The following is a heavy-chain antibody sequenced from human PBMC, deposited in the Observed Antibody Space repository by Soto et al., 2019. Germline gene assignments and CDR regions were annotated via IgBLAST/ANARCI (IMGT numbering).Heavy chain of an antibody. J-gene: IGHJ4*02. V-gene: IGHV5-51*01. D-gene: IGHD1-26*01. CDR1: GYSFTTHW. Sequence: PGESLKISCKGSGYSFTTHWIGWVRQMSGKGLEWMGIINPDDSDTRNSPSFQGQVTISADKSISTAYLQWNSLKASDTAMYYCARRSNIVGAPFDYWGPGTLVTVSS. CDR3: ARRSNIVGAPFDY. CDR2: INPDDSDT.